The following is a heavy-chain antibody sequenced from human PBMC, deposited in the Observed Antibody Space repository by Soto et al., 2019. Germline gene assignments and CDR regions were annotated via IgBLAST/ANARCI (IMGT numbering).Heavy chain of an antibody. CDR3: ARDKITGLFDY. CDR2: VSSTGST. D-gene: IGHD2-8*02. CDR1: GASITQYY. J-gene: IGHJ4*02. Sequence: SETLSLTCTVSGASITQYYWNWIRQSPGKGLEWIVSVSSTGSTVYNPSLTSRVTVSLDTSKNQFSLKLTSVTAADTAVYYCARDKITGLFDYWGQGTLVTVS. V-gene: IGHV4-4*08.